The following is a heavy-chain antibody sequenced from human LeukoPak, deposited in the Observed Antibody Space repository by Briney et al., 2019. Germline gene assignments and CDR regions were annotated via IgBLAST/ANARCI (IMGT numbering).Heavy chain of an antibody. V-gene: IGHV1-69*13. Sequence: ASAKVSCKASGGTFSSYAISWVRQAPGQGLEWMGGIIPIFGTANYAQKFQGRVTITADESTSTAYMELSSMRSEDTAVYYCARVSMVRGVQSGYYYYGMDVWGKGTTVTVSS. CDR3: ARVSMVRGVQSGYYYYGMDV. J-gene: IGHJ6*04. CDR1: GGTFSSYA. D-gene: IGHD3-10*01. CDR2: IIPIFGTA.